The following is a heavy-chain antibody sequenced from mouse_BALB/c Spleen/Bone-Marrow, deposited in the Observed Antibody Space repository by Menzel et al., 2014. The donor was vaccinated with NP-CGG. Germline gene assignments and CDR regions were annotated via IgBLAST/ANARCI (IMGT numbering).Heavy chain of an antibody. V-gene: IGHV14-3*02. D-gene: IGHD1-1*01. CDR2: IDPANGNT. CDR3: ARYRYYGSSGWDY. J-gene: IGHJ4*01. Sequence: VQLQQPRAEPVKPGASVKLSCTASGFNIKDTYIHWVKQRPEQGLEWIGRIDPANGNTKYDPKFQGKATITADTSSNTAYLHLSSLTSEDTAVYYCARYRYYGSSGWDYWGQGTSVTVSS. CDR1: GFNIKDTY.